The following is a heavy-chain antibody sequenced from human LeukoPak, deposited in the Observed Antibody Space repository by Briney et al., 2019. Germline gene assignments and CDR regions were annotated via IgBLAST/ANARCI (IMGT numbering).Heavy chain of an antibody. CDR2: IIAYNGNT. D-gene: IGHD3-9*01. J-gene: IGHJ6*04. CDR1: GYTFTSYG. CDR3: ARDYIYDILTREWGVMDV. Sequence: ASVKVSCKASGYTFTSYGISWVRQAPGQGLEWMGWIIAYNGNTNYAQKLQGRVTMTTDTSTSTAYMELRSLRSDDTAVYYCARDYIYDILTREWGVMDVWGKGTTVTVSS. V-gene: IGHV1-18*01.